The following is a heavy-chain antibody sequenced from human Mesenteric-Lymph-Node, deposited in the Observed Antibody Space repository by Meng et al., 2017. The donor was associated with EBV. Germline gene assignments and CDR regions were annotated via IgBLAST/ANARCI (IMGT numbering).Heavy chain of an antibody. CDR2: INPNSGGT. V-gene: IGHV1-2*06. CDR1: GYTFTGYY. J-gene: IGHJ4*02. Sequence: QVKLVQSGAEVKKPGASVKVPCKASGYTFTGYYMHWVRQAPGQGLEWMGRINPNSGGTNYAQKFQGRVTMTRDTSISTAYMELSRLRSDDTAVYYCARSDSSSWSDFDYWGQGTLVTVSS. CDR3: ARSDSSSWSDFDY. D-gene: IGHD6-13*01.